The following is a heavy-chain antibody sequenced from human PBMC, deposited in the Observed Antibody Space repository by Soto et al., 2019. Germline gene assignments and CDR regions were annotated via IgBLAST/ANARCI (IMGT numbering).Heavy chain of an antibody. CDR3: AGDYLRRNSLNGNYYSYGMDV. V-gene: IGHV4-4*02. D-gene: IGHD4-17*01. J-gene: IGHJ6*02. CDR1: GGSISSSNS. Sequence: SETLSLTCAVSGGSISSSNSWSWVRQPPGKGLEWIGEIYHSGSTNYNPSLKSRVTISVDKSKNQFSLKLSSVTAADTAVYYCAGDYLRRNSLNGNYYSYGMDVWGPGTAVTVSS. CDR2: IYHSGST.